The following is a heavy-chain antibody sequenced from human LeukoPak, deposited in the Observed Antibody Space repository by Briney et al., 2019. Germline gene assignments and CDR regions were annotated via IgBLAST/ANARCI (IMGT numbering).Heavy chain of an antibody. V-gene: IGHV1-69*05. CDR2: INPNFGKP. Sequence: SVKVSCKASGCTFTSYAISWVRQAPGQGLEWMGGINPNFGKPNYAQKFQGRVTITTDESTSTAYMELSSLRSEDTAVYDCARGARGYSCGPVSILVSYYMDVWGKGTTVTVSS. CDR3: ARGARGYSCGPVSILVSYYMDV. J-gene: IGHJ6*03. D-gene: IGHD5-18*01. CDR1: GCTFTSYA.